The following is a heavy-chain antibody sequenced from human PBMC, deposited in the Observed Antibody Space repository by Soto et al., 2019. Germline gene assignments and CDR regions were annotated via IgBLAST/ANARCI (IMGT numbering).Heavy chain of an antibody. CDR3: ARRYGWLYFDY. Sequence: SETLSLTCTVSGDSISGSNYFWGWIRQPPGKGLEWIGTIFYSGSTYYNPSLKSRVTISVDTSKNQFSLKLTSVTAADTALYYCARRYGWLYFDYWGQGSLVTVSS. D-gene: IGHD3-10*01. J-gene: IGHJ4*02. CDR1: GDSISGSNYF. V-gene: IGHV4-39*01. CDR2: IFYSGST.